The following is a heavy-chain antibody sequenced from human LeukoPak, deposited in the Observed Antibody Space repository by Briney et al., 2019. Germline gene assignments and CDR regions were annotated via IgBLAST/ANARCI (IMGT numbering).Heavy chain of an antibody. D-gene: IGHD3-3*01. J-gene: IGHJ4*02. CDR3: ARAVGITIFGVVLWYFDY. CDR2: IYHSGST. V-gene: IGHV4-4*02. Sequence: TSETLSLTCAVSGGSISSSNWWSWVRQPPGKGLEWIGEIYHSGSTNYNPSLKSRVTISVDKSKNQFSLKLSSVTAADTAVYYCARAVGITIFGVVLWYFDYWGQGTLVTVSS. CDR1: GGSISSSNW.